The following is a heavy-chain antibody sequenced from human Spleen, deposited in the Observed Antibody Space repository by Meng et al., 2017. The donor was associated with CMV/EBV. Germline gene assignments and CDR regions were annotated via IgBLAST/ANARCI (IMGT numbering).Heavy chain of an antibody. CDR3: ARDGLTGTTYNWFDP. V-gene: IGHV3-11*01. CDR2: VRSSGSTV. D-gene: IGHD1-7*01. J-gene: IGHJ5*02. Sequence: FIISYYYLCVRRQAPGKGLEWGTYVRSSGSTVYYADSVKRRFTITRANANNLLYLQISSLRAEATVVYYWARDGLTGTTYNWFDPWGQGTLVTVSS. CDR1: FIISYYY.